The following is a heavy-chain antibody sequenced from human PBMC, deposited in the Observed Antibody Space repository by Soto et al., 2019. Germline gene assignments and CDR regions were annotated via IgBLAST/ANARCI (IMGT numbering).Heavy chain of an antibody. J-gene: IGHJ4*02. D-gene: IGHD1-1*01. CDR3: ASGTTGTTPPGAPFDY. CDR2: IYYSGST. CDR1: GGSISSYY. V-gene: IGHV4-59*01. Sequence: SETLSLTCTVSGGSISSYYWSWIRQPPGKGLEWIGYIYYSGSTNYNPSLKSRVTISVDTSKNQFSLKLSSVTAADAAVYYCASGTTGTTPPGAPFDYWGQGTLVTVSS.